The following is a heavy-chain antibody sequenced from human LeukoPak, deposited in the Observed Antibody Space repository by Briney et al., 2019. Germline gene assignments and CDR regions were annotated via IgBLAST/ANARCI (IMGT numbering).Heavy chain of an antibody. CDR3: ATDSGYYFGY. J-gene: IGHJ4*02. V-gene: IGHV1-24*01. Sequence: ASVKVSCKVSGYTLTELSMHWVRQAPGKGLEWMGGFDPVDGETIYAQKFQGRVTMTEDTSTDTAYMGLSSLRSEDTAVYYCATDSGYYFGYWGQGTLVTVSS. D-gene: IGHD3-10*01. CDR2: FDPVDGET. CDR1: GYTLTELS.